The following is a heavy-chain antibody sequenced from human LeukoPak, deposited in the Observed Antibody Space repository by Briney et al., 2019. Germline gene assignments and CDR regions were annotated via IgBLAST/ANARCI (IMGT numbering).Heavy chain of an antibody. D-gene: IGHD3-3*01. CDR1: GFRFSSYG. CDR2: IRYDGINE. CDR3: SKDRRVFGVAYSLDY. J-gene: IGHJ4*02. Sequence: LAGGSLRLSCAASGFRFSSYGMHWVRQAPGKGLEWVAYIRYDGINEYYADSVKGRFTISRDLSKNTLFLQINSLRPEDTAVYYCSKDRRVFGVAYSLDYWGQGTLVTVSS. V-gene: IGHV3-30*02.